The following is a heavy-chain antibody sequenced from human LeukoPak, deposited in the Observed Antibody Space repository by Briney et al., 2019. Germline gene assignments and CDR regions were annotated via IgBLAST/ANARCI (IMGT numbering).Heavy chain of an antibody. CDR3: ARGLGQTAFDY. D-gene: IGHD3-16*01. CDR1: GFTFSSYA. J-gene: IGHJ4*02. CDR2: ISYDGSNK. Sequence: GGSLRLSCAASGFTFSSYAMHWVRQAPGKGLEWVAVISYDGSNKYYADSVKGRFTISRDNSKNTLYLQMNSLRAEDTAVYYCARGLGQTAFDYWGQGTLVTVSS. V-gene: IGHV3-30-3*01.